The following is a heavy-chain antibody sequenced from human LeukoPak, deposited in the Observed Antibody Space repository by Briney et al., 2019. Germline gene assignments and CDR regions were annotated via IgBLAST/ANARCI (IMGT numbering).Heavy chain of an antibody. V-gene: IGHV4-39*01. CDR3: ARGTLKAAATDFDY. Sequence: SETLSLTCTVSGGSISSSSYYWGWIRQPPGMGLEWIGSIYYNGKTFYNPSLKSRVTISADKSKNQFSLKLSSVTAADTALYYCARGTLKAAATDFDYWGQGTLVTVSS. D-gene: IGHD6-13*01. CDR1: GGSISSSSYY. J-gene: IGHJ4*02. CDR2: IYYNGKT.